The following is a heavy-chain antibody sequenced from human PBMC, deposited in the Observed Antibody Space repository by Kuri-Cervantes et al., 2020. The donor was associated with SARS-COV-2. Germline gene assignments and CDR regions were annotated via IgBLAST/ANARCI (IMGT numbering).Heavy chain of an antibody. J-gene: IGHJ4*02. D-gene: IGHD3-10*01. CDR2: ISSGGTTI. V-gene: IGHV3-48*03. Sequence: GESLKISCTASGFTFGDYAMSWVRQAPGKGLEWVSYISSGGTTIYYADSVRGRFTISRDNAKNSLYLQMNSLRAEDTAVYYCARGYYYYGSGSPAHEQGNDYWGQGTLVTVSS. CDR3: ARGYYYYGSGSPAHEQGNDY. CDR1: GFTFGDYA.